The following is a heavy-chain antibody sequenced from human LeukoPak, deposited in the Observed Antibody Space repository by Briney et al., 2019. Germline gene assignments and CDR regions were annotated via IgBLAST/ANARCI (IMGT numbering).Heavy chain of an antibody. CDR2: INPNSGGT. CDR1: GYTFTGYY. CDR3: AREWRYPGYYYYMDV. V-gene: IGHV1-2*04. Sequence: ASVKVSCKASGYTFTGYYMHWVRQAPGQGPEWMGWINPNSGGTNYAQKFQGWVTMTRDTSISTAYMELSSLRSEDTAVYYCAREWRYPGYYYYMDVWGKGTTVTVSS. D-gene: IGHD5-12*01. J-gene: IGHJ6*03.